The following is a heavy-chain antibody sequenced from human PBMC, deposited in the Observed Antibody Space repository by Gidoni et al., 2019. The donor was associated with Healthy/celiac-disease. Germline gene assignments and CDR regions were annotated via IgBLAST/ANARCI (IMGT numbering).Heavy chain of an antibody. J-gene: IGHJ4*02. CDR2: ISYDGRNK. CDR3: AREWELLGYFDY. Sequence: QVQLVESGGGVVQPGRSLRLSCAASGFTFSSYAMHGVRQAPGKGLEWVAVISYDGRNKYYADSVKGRFTISRDNSKNTLYLQMNSLRAEDTAVYYCAREWELLGYFDYWGQGTLVTVSS. D-gene: IGHD1-26*01. CDR1: GFTFSSYA. V-gene: IGHV3-30*04.